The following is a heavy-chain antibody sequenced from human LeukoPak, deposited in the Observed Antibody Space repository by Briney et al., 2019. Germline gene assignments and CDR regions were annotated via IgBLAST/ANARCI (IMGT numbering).Heavy chain of an antibody. CDR1: GDSVSSNSAA. V-gene: IGHV6-1*01. D-gene: IGHD3-10*01. CDR3: ARVRQSYYYGSGSSNYYYYYMDV. Sequence: SQTLPLTCAISGDSVSSNSAAWNWIRQSPSRGLEWLGRTYYRSKWYNHYAVSVKSRITINPDTSKNQFSLQLNSVTPEDTAVYYCARVRQSYYYGSGSSNYYYYYMDVWGKGTTVTISS. CDR2: TYYRSKWYN. J-gene: IGHJ6*03.